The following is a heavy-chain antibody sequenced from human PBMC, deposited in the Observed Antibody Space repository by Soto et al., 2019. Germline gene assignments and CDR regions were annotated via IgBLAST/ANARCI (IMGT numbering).Heavy chain of an antibody. CDR3: ARGIRNSSGVDV. CDR1: GFTFNSYW. CDR2: SKFDESIT. D-gene: IGHD2-15*01. Sequence: GGSLRLSCAASGFTFNSYWMHWVRQAPGKGLVWVSRSKFDESITNYADSVQGRFTISRDNAKNTVYLQMNSLRVEDTAAYYCARGIRNSSGVDVWGQGTTVTVSS. V-gene: IGHV3-74*01. J-gene: IGHJ6*02.